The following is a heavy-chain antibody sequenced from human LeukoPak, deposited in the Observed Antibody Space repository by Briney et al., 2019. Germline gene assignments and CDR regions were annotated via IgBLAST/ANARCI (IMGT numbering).Heavy chain of an antibody. CDR3: ARRPEGTAIAGPMGHFDY. V-gene: IGHV1-2*02. CDR2: INPYRGDT. J-gene: IGHJ4*02. CDR1: GYTFTGYF. D-gene: IGHD2-15*01. Sequence: GASVKVSCKASGYTFTGYFMHWVRQAPGQGLEWMGWINPYRGDTNYAQKFQGRVTMTRDTSTSTAYMDLSSLTSDDTAVYYCARRPEGTAIAGPMGHFDYWGQGSLVTVSS.